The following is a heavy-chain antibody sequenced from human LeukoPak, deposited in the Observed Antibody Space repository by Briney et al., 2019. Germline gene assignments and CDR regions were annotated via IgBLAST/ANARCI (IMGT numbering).Heavy chain of an antibody. CDR2: ISSGSSYI. D-gene: IGHD2-2*03. CDR1: GFTFSSYT. V-gene: IGHV3-21*04. Sequence: GSLRLSCAASGFTFSSYTMNWVRQAPGKGLEWVSSISSGSSYIYYADSVKGRFTISRDNAKNSLYLQMNSLRAEDTAVYYCAKVLDIVVVPAGFDYWGQGALVTVSS. CDR3: AKVLDIVVVPAGFDY. J-gene: IGHJ4*02.